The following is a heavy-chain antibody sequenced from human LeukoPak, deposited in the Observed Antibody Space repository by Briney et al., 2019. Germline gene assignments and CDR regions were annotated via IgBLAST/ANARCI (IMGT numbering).Heavy chain of an antibody. Sequence: SETLSLTCTVSGGSISSYYWSWIRQPAGKGLEWIGRIYTSGSINYNPSLKSRVTMSVDTSKNQFSLKLSSVTAADTAVYYCARGPRIVVVVAATNYGMDVWGQGTTVTVSS. D-gene: IGHD2-15*01. CDR2: IYTSGSI. CDR1: GGSISSYY. V-gene: IGHV4-4*07. J-gene: IGHJ6*02. CDR3: ARGPRIVVVVAATNYGMDV.